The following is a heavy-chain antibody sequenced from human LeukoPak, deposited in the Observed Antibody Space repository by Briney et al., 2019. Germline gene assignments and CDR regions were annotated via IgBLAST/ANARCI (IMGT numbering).Heavy chain of an antibody. CDR1: GGSFSGYY. D-gene: IGHD3-3*01. CDR3: ARGRGVYDFWSGYYIYYFDY. J-gene: IGHJ4*02. CDR2: INHSVST. Sequence: SETLSLTCAVYGGSFSGYYWSWIRQPPGKGLEWIGEINHSVSTNYNPSLKSRVTISVDTSKNQFSLKLSSVAAADTAVYYCARGRGVYDFWSGYYIYYFDYWGQGTLVTVSS. V-gene: IGHV4-34*01.